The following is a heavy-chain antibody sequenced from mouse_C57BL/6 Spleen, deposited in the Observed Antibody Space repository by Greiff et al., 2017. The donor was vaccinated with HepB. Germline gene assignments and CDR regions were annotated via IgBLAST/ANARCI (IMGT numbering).Heavy chain of an antibody. CDR1: GYTFTSYW. J-gene: IGHJ2*01. D-gene: IGHD2-4*01. CDR3: ARVGYDYDVDY. Sequence: QVQLQQSGAELVKPGASVKMSCKASGYTFTSYWITWVKQRPGQGLEWIGDIYPGSGSTNYNEKFKSKATLTVDTSSSTAYMQLSSLTSEDSAVYYCARVGYDYDVDYWGQGTTLTVSS. CDR2: IYPGSGST. V-gene: IGHV1-55*01.